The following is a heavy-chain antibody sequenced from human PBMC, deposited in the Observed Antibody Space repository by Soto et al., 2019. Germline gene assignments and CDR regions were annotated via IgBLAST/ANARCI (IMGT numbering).Heavy chain of an antibody. J-gene: IGHJ6*02. Sequence: KTSETLSLTCTVSGGSISSSSYYWGWIRQPPGKGLEWIGSIYYSGSTYYNPSLKSRVTISVDTSKNQFSLKLSSVTAADTAVYYCARHRAYSSGWATAGYYGVDVWGQGTTVTVSS. D-gene: IGHD6-19*01. CDR3: ARHRAYSSGWATAGYYGVDV. CDR1: GGSISSSSYY. CDR2: IYYSGST. V-gene: IGHV4-39*01.